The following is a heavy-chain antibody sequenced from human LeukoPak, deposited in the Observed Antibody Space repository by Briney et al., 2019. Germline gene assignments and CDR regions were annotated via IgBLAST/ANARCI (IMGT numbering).Heavy chain of an antibody. CDR2: IKQDGSEK. V-gene: IGHV3-7*01. J-gene: IGHJ4*02. D-gene: IGHD3-3*01. CDR1: GYTFNIYW. Sequence: GGSLRLSCAASGYTFNIYWMSWVRQAPGKGLEWVANIKQDGSEKYYVDSVKGRFTISRDNAKNSLYLQMNSLRAEDTAVYYCAYGVNTIFGVVIGPFDYWGQGTLVTVSP. CDR3: AYGVNTIFGVVIGPFDY.